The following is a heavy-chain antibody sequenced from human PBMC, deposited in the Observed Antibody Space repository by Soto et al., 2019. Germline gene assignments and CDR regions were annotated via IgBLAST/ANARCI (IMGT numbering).Heavy chain of an antibody. J-gene: IGHJ4*02. V-gene: IGHV3-23*01. D-gene: IGHD3-10*01. CDR3: AKGMFSSSPAAAGSFDY. Sequence: GGSLRLSCAASGFTFSSDAMSWVRQAPGKGLEWVAAIGGTDGKTYYADSVKGRFTISRDNSENTLYLQMSRLRAEDTAVYFCAKGMFSSSPAAAGSFDYWGQGALVTVSS. CDR2: IGGTDGKT. CDR1: GFTFSSDA.